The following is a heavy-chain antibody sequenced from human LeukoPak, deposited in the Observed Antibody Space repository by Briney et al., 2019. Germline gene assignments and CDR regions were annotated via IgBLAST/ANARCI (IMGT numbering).Heavy chain of an antibody. V-gene: IGHV1-69*06. Sequence: PWASVKVSCKASGYTFTGYYMHWVRQAPGQGLEWMGGIIPIFDTTNYAQNFQGRVTITADKSTNTAYMELSSLRSEDTAVYYCARAIRGSKIASRYYFYYMNIWGKGTTVTVSS. CDR1: GYTFTGYY. J-gene: IGHJ6*03. CDR2: IIPIFDTT. D-gene: IGHD3-10*01. CDR3: ARAIRGSKIASRYYFYYMNI.